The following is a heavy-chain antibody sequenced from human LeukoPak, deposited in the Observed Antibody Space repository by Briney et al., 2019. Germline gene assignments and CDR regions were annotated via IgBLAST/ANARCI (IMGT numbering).Heavy chain of an antibody. J-gene: IGHJ6*02. Sequence: NASETLSLTCTVSGGSISSYYWSWIRQPPEKGLEWIGYIYYSGSTNYNPSLKSRVTISVDTSKTQFSLKLSSVTAADTAVYYCARGPTVIRYYYGMDVWGQGTTVTVSS. CDR1: GGSISSYY. V-gene: IGHV4-59*01. D-gene: IGHD4-11*01. CDR2: IYYSGST. CDR3: ARGPTVIRYYYGMDV.